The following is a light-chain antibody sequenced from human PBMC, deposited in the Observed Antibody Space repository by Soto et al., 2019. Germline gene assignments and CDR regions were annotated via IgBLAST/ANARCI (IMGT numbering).Light chain of an antibody. J-gene: IGKJ4*01. Sequence: VMAPSLHFLSVTMAERATLNCKSSQSVLYRSNDKNYLAWYQPKLGRPSELISSWASTRDSGVPDRCSGSGSGTDFTFTISSLQDEDGAVYCCQQYYSTPLTFGGGTKVDI. CDR3: QQYYSTPLT. CDR1: QSVLYRSNDKNY. CDR2: WAS. V-gene: IGKV4-1*01.